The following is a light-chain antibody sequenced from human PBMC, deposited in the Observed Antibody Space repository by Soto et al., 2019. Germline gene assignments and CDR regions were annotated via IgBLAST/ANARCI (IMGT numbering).Light chain of an antibody. CDR2: DAS. Sequence: DIQMTQSPSTLSASVGDRVTSTCRASQRINRWLAWYQQKPGKAPKLLIYDASSLESGVPSRFSGSGSGTDFSLTIISLQPDDVASYYCQQYNSPYTFGQGTKVEIK. CDR1: QRINRW. J-gene: IGKJ2*01. V-gene: IGKV1-5*01. CDR3: QQYNSPYT.